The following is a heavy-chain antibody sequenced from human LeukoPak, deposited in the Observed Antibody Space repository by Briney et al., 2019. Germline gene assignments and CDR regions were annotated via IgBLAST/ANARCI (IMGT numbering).Heavy chain of an antibody. CDR2: INPSGGST. D-gene: IGHD3-22*01. CDR1: GYTFTSYY. V-gene: IGHV1-46*01. CDR3: ARGRSITMIVVVIDY. J-gene: IGHJ4*02. Sequence: ASVKVSCKASGYTFTSYYMHWVRQAPGQGLEWVGIINPSGGSTSYAQKFQGRVTMTRDMSTSTVYMELSSLRSEDTAVYYCARGRSITMIVVVIDYWGQGTLVTVSS.